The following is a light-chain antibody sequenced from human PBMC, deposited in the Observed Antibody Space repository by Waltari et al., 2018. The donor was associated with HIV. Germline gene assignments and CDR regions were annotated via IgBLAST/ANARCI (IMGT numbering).Light chain of an antibody. Sequence: DIQMTQSPSSLSASVVDRVTISCRASQPISNSLNWFQQKPGKAPNLLIYSASSLKSGVPSRFRGSGSGTDFTLTISSLQPEDFATYYCHQTYTTPPTFGGGTKVEIK. CDR2: SAS. CDR3: HQTYTTPPT. J-gene: IGKJ4*01. V-gene: IGKV1-39*01. CDR1: QPISNS.